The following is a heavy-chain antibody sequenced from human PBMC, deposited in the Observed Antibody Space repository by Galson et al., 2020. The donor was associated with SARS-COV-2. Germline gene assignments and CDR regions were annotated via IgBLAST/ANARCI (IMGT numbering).Heavy chain of an antibody. V-gene: IGHV3-33*01. CDR3: ARGDYDYVWGSYLQNY. D-gene: IGHD3-16*02. CDR1: GFTFSSYV. CDR2: IWYDGSNN. Sequence: GGSLRLSCAASGFTFSSYVMHWVRQAPGKGLEWVEVIWYDGSNNYYADSVKGRFTISRDNSKNTLYLQMNSLRAEDTAVYYCARGDYDYVWGSYLQNYWGQGTLVTVSS. J-gene: IGHJ4*02.